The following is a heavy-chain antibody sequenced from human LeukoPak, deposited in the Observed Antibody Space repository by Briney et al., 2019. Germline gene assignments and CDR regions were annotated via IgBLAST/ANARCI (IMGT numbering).Heavy chain of an antibody. CDR3: ARVLLYYYDSSGYYQGKYFQH. D-gene: IGHD3-22*01. V-gene: IGHV1-18*01. Sequence: ASVKVSCKASGYTFTSYGISWVRQAPGQGLEWMGWISAYNGNTNYAQKLQGRVTMTTDTSTSTAYMELRSLRSDNTAVYYCARVLLYYYDSSGYYQGKYFQHWGQGTLVTVSS. CDR1: GYTFTSYG. CDR2: ISAYNGNT. J-gene: IGHJ1*01.